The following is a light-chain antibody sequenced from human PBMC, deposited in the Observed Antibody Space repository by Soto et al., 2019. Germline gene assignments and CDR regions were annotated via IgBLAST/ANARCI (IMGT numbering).Light chain of an antibody. CDR1: SSDVGRSNF. CDR3: CSYAGTCTPVV. J-gene: IGLJ2*01. V-gene: IGLV2-11*02. Sequence: QSALTQPRSVSGSPGQSVAISCTGTSSDVGRSNFVSWYQQHPGKAPKLMIYDVTAPPSGVPDRFSASKSGNTAALTISGLQAEDEADYYCCSYAGTCTPVVFGGGTKLTV. CDR2: DVT.